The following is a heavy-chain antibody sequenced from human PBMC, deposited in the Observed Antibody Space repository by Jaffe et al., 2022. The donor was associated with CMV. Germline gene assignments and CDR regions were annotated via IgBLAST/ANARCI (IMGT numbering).Heavy chain of an antibody. Sequence: QVQLQESGPGLVKPSETLSLTCTVSGGSISSYYWSWIRQPPGKGLEWIGYIYYSGSTNYNPSLKSRVTISVDTSKNQFSLKLSSVTAADTAVYYCARVAYSSGWYRKAYFDYWGQGTLVTVSS. V-gene: IGHV4-59*01. D-gene: IGHD6-19*01. J-gene: IGHJ4*02. CDR3: ARVAYSSGWYRKAYFDY. CDR1: GGSISSYY. CDR2: IYYSGST.